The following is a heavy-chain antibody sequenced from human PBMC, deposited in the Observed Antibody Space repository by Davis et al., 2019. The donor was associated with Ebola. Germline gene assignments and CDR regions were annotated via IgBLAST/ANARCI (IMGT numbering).Heavy chain of an antibody. CDR2: INPSGGSP. Sequence: AASVKVSCKASGYTFTSYAMHWVRQAPGQGLEWMGMINPSGGSPTYAQKFQGRVTMTRDTSTSTIYMEVTSLSSEDTAVYYCARVGYQWNYRAFLDYWGQGTLVTVSS. CDR3: ARVGYQWNYRAFLDY. J-gene: IGHJ4*02. CDR1: GYTFTSYA. D-gene: IGHD6-19*01. V-gene: IGHV1-46*01.